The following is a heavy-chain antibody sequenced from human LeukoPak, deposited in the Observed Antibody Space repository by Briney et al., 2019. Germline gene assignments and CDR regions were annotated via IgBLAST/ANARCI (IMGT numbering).Heavy chain of an antibody. Sequence: GASVKVSCKASGYTFTSYDINWVRQATGQGLEWMGWMNPNSGNTGYAQKFQGRVTITRNTSISTAYMELSSLRSEDTAVYYCARGGPHEYSSPRRTGNAFDIWGQGTMVTVSS. CDR3: ARGGPHEYSSPRRTGNAFDI. V-gene: IGHV1-8*03. CDR1: GYTFTSYD. D-gene: IGHD6-6*01. J-gene: IGHJ3*02. CDR2: MNPNSGNT.